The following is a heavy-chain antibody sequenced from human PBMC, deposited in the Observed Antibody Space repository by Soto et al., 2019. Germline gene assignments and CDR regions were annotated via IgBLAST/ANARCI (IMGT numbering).Heavy chain of an antibody. J-gene: IGHJ3*02. Sequence: PSETLSLTCTVSGGSISSGGYYWSWIRQHPGKGLEWIGYIYYSGSTYYNPSLKSRVTISVDTSKNQFSLKLCSVTAADTAVYYCARGGLGIVVVTATPDAFDIWGQGTMVTVSS. CDR1: GGSISSGGYY. CDR3: ARGGLGIVVVTATPDAFDI. D-gene: IGHD2-21*02. CDR2: IYYSGST. V-gene: IGHV4-31*03.